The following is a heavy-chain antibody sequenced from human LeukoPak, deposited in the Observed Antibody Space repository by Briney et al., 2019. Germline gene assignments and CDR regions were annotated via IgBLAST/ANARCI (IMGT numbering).Heavy chain of an antibody. CDR1: GYTLTDNH. D-gene: IGHD1-26*01. J-gene: IGHJ4*02. Sequence: ASVKVSCKASGYTLTDNHLYWVRQAPGQGLEWMGWISAYNGNTNYAQKLQGRVTMTTDTSTSTAYTELRSLRSDDTAVYYCSFHYSGSYLFDYWGQGTLVTVSS. CDR3: SFHYSGSYLFDY. V-gene: IGHV1-18*04. CDR2: ISAYNGNT.